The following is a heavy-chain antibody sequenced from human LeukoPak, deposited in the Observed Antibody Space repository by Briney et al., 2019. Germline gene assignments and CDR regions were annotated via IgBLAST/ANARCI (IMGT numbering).Heavy chain of an antibody. V-gene: IGHV3-30*03. CDR3: ARFSESGSYYLYYFDY. CDR2: ISYDGSNK. CDR1: GFTFSSYG. D-gene: IGHD3-10*01. J-gene: IGHJ4*02. Sequence: GGSLRLSCAASGFTFSSYGMLWVRQAPGKGLEWVAVISYDGSNKYYADSVKGRFTISRDNSKNTLYLQMNSLRAEDTAVYYCARFSESGSYYLYYFDYWGQGTLVTVSS.